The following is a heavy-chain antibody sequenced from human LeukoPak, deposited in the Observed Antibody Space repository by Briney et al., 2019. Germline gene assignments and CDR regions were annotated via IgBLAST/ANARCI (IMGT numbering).Heavy chain of an antibody. J-gene: IGHJ4*02. CDR2: IYHSGST. D-gene: IGHD6-13*01. Sequence: SETLSLTCAVSGYSISRFYYWGWIRQPPGKELEWITSIYHSGSTYYNPSLKSRTTISVDTSNSHSSLKLTSVTAADAAVYYFATLAASAPRYFDYWGQGILVTVSS. CDR3: ATLAASAPRYFDY. CDR1: GYSISRFYY. V-gene: IGHV4-38-2*01.